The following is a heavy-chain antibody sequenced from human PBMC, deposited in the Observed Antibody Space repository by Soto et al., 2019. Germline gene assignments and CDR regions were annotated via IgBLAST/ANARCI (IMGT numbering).Heavy chain of an antibody. CDR2: INPNSGGT. CDR1: GYTFTGYY. D-gene: IGHD3-16*02. J-gene: IGHJ5*02. Sequence: ASVKVSCKASGYTFTGYYMHWVRQAPGQGLEWMGWINPNSGGTNYAQKFQGRATMTRDTSISTAYMELSRLRSEDTAVYYCARDRRPSPFGGVIANWFDPWGQGTLVTVSS. CDR3: ARDRRPSPFGGVIANWFDP. V-gene: IGHV1-2*02.